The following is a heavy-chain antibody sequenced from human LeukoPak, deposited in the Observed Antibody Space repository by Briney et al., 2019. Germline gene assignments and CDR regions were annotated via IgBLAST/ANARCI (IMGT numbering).Heavy chain of an antibody. V-gene: IGHV3-49*04. CDR3: TRGSGRRVDY. D-gene: IGHD3-3*01. CDR2: IRSKAYGGTT. CDR1: RFTFGDYA. Sequence: PGGSLRLSRTASRFTFGDYAMSWVPQAPGKGLEWVGFIRSKAYGGTTEYAASVKGRFTISRDDSKSIAYLQMNSLKTEDTAVYYCTRGSGRRVDYWGQGTLVTVSS. J-gene: IGHJ4*02.